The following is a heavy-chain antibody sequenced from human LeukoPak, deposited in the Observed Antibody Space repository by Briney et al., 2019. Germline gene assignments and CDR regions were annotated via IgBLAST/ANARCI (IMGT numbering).Heavy chain of an antibody. CDR3: AKAPNWGMAFDY. V-gene: IGHV3-23*05. CDR2: IGSDNKP. D-gene: IGHD7-27*01. J-gene: IGHJ4*02. CDR1: GFTFSAYA. Sequence: GGSLRLSCEASGFTFSAYAMTWVRQAPGKGLEWVSSIGSDNKPHYSESVKGRFAISRDNSKSTLYLQMNSLRAEDTAVYYCAKAPNWGMAFDYWGQGTLVTVSS.